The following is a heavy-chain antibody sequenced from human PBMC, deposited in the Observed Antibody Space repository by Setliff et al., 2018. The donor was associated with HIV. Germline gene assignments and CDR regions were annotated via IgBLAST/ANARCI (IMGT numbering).Heavy chain of an antibody. D-gene: IGHD3-22*01. Sequence: PSETLSLTCTVSGGSISSYYWSWIRQPPGKGLEWIGYIYTSGSTNYNPSLESRVTISVDTSKNQFSLKLSSVTAADTAVYYCARGYYDSSGTLDYWGQGTLVTVSS. J-gene: IGHJ4*02. CDR1: GGSISSYY. CDR3: ARGYYDSSGTLDY. V-gene: IGHV4-4*09. CDR2: IYTSGST.